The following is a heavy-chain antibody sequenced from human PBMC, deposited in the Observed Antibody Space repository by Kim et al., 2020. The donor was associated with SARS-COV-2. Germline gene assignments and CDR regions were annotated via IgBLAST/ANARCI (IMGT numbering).Heavy chain of an antibody. J-gene: IGHJ4*02. CDR3: ARGSWRWHYYDSSGPLGYFDY. V-gene: IGHV4-34*01. CDR2: INHSGST. CDR1: GESFSGYY. Sequence: SETLSLTCAVYGESFSGYYWSWIRQPPGKGLEWIGEINHSGSTNYNPSLKSRVTISVDTSKNQFSLKLSSVTAADTAVYYCARGSWRWHYYDSSGPLGYFDYWGQGTLVTVSS. D-gene: IGHD3-22*01.